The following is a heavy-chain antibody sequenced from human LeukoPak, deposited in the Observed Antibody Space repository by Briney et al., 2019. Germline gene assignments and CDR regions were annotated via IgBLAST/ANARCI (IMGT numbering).Heavy chain of an antibody. D-gene: IGHD3-16*02. Sequence: PGGSLRLSCAASGFTFSTYAMSWVRQAPGKGLEWVAAISGGIMINTYYTDSVKGRFTISRDNSKNTLYLQINSLRDDDTAVYYCAKDPVVGAPHVFDIWGQGTMVTVSS. CDR1: GFTFSTYA. J-gene: IGHJ3*02. CDR3: AKDPVVGAPHVFDI. CDR2: ISGGIMINT. V-gene: IGHV3-23*01.